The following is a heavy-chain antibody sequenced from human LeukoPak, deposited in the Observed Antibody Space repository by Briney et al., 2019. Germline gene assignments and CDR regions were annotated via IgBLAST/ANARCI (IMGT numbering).Heavy chain of an antibody. J-gene: IGHJ4*02. D-gene: IGHD1-1*01. CDR2: IWYDGSNK. Sequence: GRSLRLSCAASGFTFSSYGMHWVRQAPGKGLEWVAVIWYDGSNKYYADSVKGRFTISRDNSKNTVYLQMNSLRAEDTAVYYCVKGLVQTTMSYSVDYWGQGALVTVSS. CDR1: GFTFSSYG. CDR3: VKGLVQTTMSYSVDY. V-gene: IGHV3-33*06.